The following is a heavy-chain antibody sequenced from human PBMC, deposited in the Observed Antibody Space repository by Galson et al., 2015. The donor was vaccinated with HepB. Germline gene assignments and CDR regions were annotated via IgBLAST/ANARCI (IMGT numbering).Heavy chain of an antibody. CDR1: GFSFNING. D-gene: IGHD2-2*02. J-gene: IGHJ5*02. CDR3: AKGCNTSCHTIVLDP. CDR2: ISHDDEFK. Sequence: SLRLSCAASGFSFNINGMHWVRQAPGKGLEWVAVISHDDEFKKYADSVKGRFTISRDNSKNTLYLQIDSLRTEDTAAYYCAKGCNTSCHTIVLDPWGQGTLVTVSS. V-gene: IGHV3-30*18.